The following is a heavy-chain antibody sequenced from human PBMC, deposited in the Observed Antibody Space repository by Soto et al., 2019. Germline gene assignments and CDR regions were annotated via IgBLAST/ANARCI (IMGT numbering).Heavy chain of an antibody. V-gene: IGHV4-59*01. CDR3: ARDHYYYDSSGYYSYYYGMDV. CDR1: GGSISSYY. CDR2: IYYSRST. J-gene: IGHJ6*02. Sequence: SETLSLTCTVSGGSISSYYWSWIRQPPGKGLEWIGYIYYSRSTNYNPSLKSRVTISVDTSKNQFSLKLSSVTAADTAVYYCARDHYYYDSSGYYSYYYGMDVWGQGTTVTVSS. D-gene: IGHD3-22*01.